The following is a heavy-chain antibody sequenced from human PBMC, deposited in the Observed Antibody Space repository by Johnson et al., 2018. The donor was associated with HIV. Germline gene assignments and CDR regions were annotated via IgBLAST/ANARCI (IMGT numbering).Heavy chain of an antibody. J-gene: IGHJ3*02. D-gene: IGHD1-26*01. CDR3: AKGLQSGVEGEAFDI. Sequence: VQLVESGGGVVQPGRSLRLSCAASGFTLSSYWMSWVRQAPGKGLEWVANIKQDESEKYYVDSVKGRFTISRDNAKNSLYLQMNSLRAEDTAVYYCAKGLQSGVEGEAFDIWGQGTMVTVSS. CDR2: IKQDESEK. CDR1: GFTLSSYW. V-gene: IGHV3-7*03.